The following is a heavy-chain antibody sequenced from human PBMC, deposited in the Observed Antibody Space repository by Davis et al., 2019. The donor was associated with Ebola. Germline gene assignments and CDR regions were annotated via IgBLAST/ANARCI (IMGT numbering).Heavy chain of an antibody. D-gene: IGHD2/OR15-2a*01. CDR2: IDPSDSYT. Sequence: GESLKISCKGSGYSFTSYWISWVRQMPGKGLEWMGRIDPSDSYTNYSPSFQGHVTISADKSISTAYLQWSSLKASDTAMYFCTRHFVGKLFGMDVWGQGTMVIVSS. V-gene: IGHV5-10-1*01. CDR1: GYSFTSYW. CDR3: TRHFVGKLFGMDV. J-gene: IGHJ6*02.